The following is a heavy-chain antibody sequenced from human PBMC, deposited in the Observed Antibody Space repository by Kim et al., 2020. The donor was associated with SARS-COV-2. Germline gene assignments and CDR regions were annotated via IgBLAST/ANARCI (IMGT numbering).Heavy chain of an antibody. CDR3: SRLEYSSSSRLFDP. D-gene: IGHD6-6*01. J-gene: IGHJ5*02. CDR1: GGSVSSSNYY. CDR2: IYYTGDT. V-gene: IGHV4-39*02. Sequence: SETLSLTCTVSGGSVSSSNYYWGWIRQPPGKGLEWIGNIYYTGDTYYNPSLKSRVTISVDTSKNHFSLKLSSLTAADTAVYSCSRLEYSSSSRLFDPWGQVNVVTVSS.